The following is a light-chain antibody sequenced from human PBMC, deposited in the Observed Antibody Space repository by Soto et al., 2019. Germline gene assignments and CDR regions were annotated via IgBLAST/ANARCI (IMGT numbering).Light chain of an antibody. Sequence: QSALTQPPSASGSPGQSVTISCTGTSSDVGSYDHVAWYQQFPGKTPKLMIYEVSNRPSGVSSRFPGSKSGNTASLTISGLQAEDEADYYCISYTGSSTSYVFGSGTKVTVL. CDR3: ISYTGSSTSYV. CDR2: EVS. CDR1: SSDVGSYDH. J-gene: IGLJ1*01. V-gene: IGLV2-14*01.